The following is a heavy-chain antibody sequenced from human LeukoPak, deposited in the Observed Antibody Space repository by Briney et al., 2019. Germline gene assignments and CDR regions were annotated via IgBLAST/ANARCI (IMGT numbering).Heavy chain of an antibody. CDR2: MSHGGGNT. V-gene: IGHV4-38-2*02. CDR3: AREIGSGEGLYSTGWFDP. Sequence: SETLSLTCTVSGSSISSGFYWAWIRQSPVKGLELIGSMSHGGGNTYYRPSLKSRATISVGTSKNQFFLRLSSVTAADTAVYYCAREIGSGEGLYSTGWFDPWGQGIQVTVSS. D-gene: IGHD2-21*01. J-gene: IGHJ5*02. CDR1: GSSISSGFY.